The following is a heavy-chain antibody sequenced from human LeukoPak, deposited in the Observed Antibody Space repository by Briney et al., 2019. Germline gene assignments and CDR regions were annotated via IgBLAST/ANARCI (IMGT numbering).Heavy chain of an antibody. D-gene: IGHD3-10*02. CDR1: GFTFSSYE. Sequence: GGSLRLSCAASGFTFSSYEMNWVRQAPGKGLEWVSYISSSGSAIYYADSVKGRFAISRDNAKNSLYLQMNSLRAEDTAVYYCAELGITMIGGVWGKGTTVTISS. CDR2: ISSSGSAI. J-gene: IGHJ6*04. CDR3: AELGITMIGGV. V-gene: IGHV3-48*03.